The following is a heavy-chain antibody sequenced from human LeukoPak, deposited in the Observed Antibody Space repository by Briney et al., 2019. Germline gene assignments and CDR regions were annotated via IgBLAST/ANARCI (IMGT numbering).Heavy chain of an antibody. Sequence: GGSLRLSCASSGFTFSFYWMHWVRQAPGKGLVWVSRINSDGRSTSYAGSVKGRFTISRDNAKNTLYLQMNSLRAEDTAVYYRARDNEFCTGGTCRLDYWGQGALVSVSS. D-gene: IGHD2-8*02. CDR3: ARDNEFCTGGTCRLDY. V-gene: IGHV3-74*01. J-gene: IGHJ4*02. CDR1: GFTFSFYW. CDR2: INSDGRST.